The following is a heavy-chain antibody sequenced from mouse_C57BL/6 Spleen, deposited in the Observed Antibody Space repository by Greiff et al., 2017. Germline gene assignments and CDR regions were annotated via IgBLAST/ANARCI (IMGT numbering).Heavy chain of an antibody. CDR2: IHPNSGST. V-gene: IGHV1-64*01. D-gene: IGHD1-1*01. J-gene: IGHJ2*01. CDR1: GYTFTSYW. Sequence: QVQLQQPGAELVKPGASVTLSCKASGYTFTSYWMHWVKQRPGQGLEWIGMIHPNSGSTNYNEKFKSKATLTVDKSSSTAYMQLSSLTSEDSAVYYCARKGLYYGSPCFDYWGQGTTLTVSS. CDR3: ARKGLYYGSPCFDY.